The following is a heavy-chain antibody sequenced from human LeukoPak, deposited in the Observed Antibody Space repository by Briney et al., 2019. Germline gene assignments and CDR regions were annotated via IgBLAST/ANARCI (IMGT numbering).Heavy chain of an antibody. CDR1: GYTFTGSY. CDR2: INPNSGGT. V-gene: IGHV1-2*02. D-gene: IGHD6-13*01. Sequence: GASVKVSCKASGYTFTGSYMHWVRQAPGQALEWMGWINPNSGGTKYALKFQGRVTMIRDTSINTAYMELSRLRSDDTAVYYCARGDGSSWTNFDFWGQGTLVTVSS. J-gene: IGHJ4*02. CDR3: ARGDGSSWTNFDF.